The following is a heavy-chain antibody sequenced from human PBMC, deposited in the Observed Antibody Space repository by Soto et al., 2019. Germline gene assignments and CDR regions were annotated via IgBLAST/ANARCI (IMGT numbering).Heavy chain of an antibody. Sequence: ASLKLSCKSSGYPFTSYVISWVRQAPGQGLEWMGWISAYNGNTNYAQKLQGRVTMTTDTSTSTAYMELRSLRSDDTAVYYCARDLTPLRRLVSSNPHDYWGQGTLVTVSS. CDR1: GYPFTSYV. CDR2: ISAYNGNT. CDR3: ARDLTPLRRLVSSNPHDY. D-gene: IGHD3-16*01. J-gene: IGHJ4*02. V-gene: IGHV1-18*01.